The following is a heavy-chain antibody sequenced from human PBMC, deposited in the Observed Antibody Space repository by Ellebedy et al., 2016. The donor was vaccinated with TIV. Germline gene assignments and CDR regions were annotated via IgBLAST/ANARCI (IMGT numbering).Heavy chain of an antibody. V-gene: IGHV1-46*01. CDR1: GGTFISYG. D-gene: IGHD1-26*01. J-gene: IGHJ4*02. Sequence: AASVKVSCKASGGTFISYGISWLRQAPGQGLEWMGVIKPSGGSTSYAQKLQGRVTMTRDTSTRTVYLELSSLRSEDTAVYYCARGDNTFYAYSGSSNFDYWGQGTLVTVSS. CDR3: ARGDNTFYAYSGSSNFDY. CDR2: IKPSGGST.